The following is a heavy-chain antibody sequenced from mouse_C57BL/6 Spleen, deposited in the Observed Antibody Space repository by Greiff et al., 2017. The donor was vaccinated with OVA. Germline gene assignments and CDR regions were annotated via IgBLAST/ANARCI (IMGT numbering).Heavy chain of an antibody. Sequence: VQLQQSGPELVKPGASVKISCKASGYSFTDYNMNWVKQSNGKSLEWIGVINPNYGTTSYNQKFKGKATLTVDQPSSTAYMQLNSLTSEDSAVYYCARPIYYYGSSHLYYAMDYWGQGTSVTVSS. CDR1: GYSFTDYN. CDR3: ARPIYYYGSSHLYYAMDY. D-gene: IGHD1-1*01. J-gene: IGHJ4*01. CDR2: INPNYGTT. V-gene: IGHV1-39*01.